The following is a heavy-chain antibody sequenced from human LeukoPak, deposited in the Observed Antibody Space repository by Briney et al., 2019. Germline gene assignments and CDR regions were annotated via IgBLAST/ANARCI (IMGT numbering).Heavy chain of an antibody. J-gene: IGHJ5*02. CDR2: IYYSGST. D-gene: IGHD3-10*01. Sequence: SETLSLTCTVFGGSISSSSYYWGWIRQPPGKGLEWIGSIYYSGSTYYNPSLKSRVTMSVDTSKNQFSLKLSSVTAADTAVYYCAREYMVRGVIWFDPWGQGTLVTVSS. V-gene: IGHV4-39*02. CDR3: AREYMVRGVIWFDP. CDR1: GGSISSSSYY.